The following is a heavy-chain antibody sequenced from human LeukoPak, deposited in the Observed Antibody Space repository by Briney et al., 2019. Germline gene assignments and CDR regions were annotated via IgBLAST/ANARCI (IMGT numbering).Heavy chain of an antibody. J-gene: IGHJ4*02. Sequence: KAAETLSLTCAVYGVSFSGYYWSWIRQPPGKGLEWIGEINHSGSTNYNPSLKSRVTISVDTSKNQFSLKLSSVTAADTAVYYCARRRYSGSYYARYFDYWGQGTLVTVSS. V-gene: IGHV4-34*01. CDR3: ARRRYSGSYYARYFDY. D-gene: IGHD1-26*01. CDR1: GVSFSGYY. CDR2: INHSGST.